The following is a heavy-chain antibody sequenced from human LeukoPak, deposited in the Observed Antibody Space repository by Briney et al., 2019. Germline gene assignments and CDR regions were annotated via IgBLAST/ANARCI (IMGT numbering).Heavy chain of an antibody. CDR2: ISSTSATM. CDR3: ARRHGNRWYVDY. V-gene: IGHV3-48*01. CDR1: GFTFSDYS. D-gene: IGHD6-13*01. J-gene: IGHJ4*02. Sequence: QTGGSLRLSCSASGFTFSDYSMNWVRQAPGKGLEWVSYISSTSATMYHADSVKGRFTISRDNAKNSLYLQMNSLRAEDTAVYYCARRHGNRWYVDYWGQGTLVTVSS.